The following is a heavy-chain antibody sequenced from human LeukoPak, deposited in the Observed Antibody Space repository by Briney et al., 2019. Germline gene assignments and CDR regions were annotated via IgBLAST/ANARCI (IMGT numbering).Heavy chain of an antibody. CDR3: ARGWGSSDY. CDR1: GFTVSDNF. Sequence: PGGSLRLSCAASGFTVSDNFMSWVRQAPGKGLEWVSVIYRGGSTYYADSVEGRFTISRDSSKNTLYLQMYSLRVEDTAVYCCARGWGSSDYWGQGTLVTVSS. J-gene: IGHJ4*02. V-gene: IGHV3-66*01. CDR2: IYRGGST. D-gene: IGHD7-27*01.